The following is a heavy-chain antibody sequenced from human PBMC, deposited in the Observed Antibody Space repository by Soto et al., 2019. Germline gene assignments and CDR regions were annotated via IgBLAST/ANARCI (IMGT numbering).Heavy chain of an antibody. CDR1: GGSISSYY. Sequence: PSETLSLTCTVSGGSISSYYWSWIRQPPGKGLEWIGYIYHSGSTYYNPSLKSRVTISVDTSKNQFSLKLSSVTAADTAVYYCARAEVTNWFDPWGQGTLVTVSS. CDR3: ARAEVTNWFDP. J-gene: IGHJ5*02. V-gene: IGHV4-59*08. CDR2: IYHSGST.